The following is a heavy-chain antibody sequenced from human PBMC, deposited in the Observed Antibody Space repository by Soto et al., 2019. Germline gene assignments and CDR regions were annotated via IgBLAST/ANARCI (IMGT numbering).Heavy chain of an antibody. CDR3: ARAADGYPIPYFDY. CDR2: IIPILGIA. D-gene: IGHD5-12*01. CDR1: GGTFSSYT. V-gene: IGHV1-69*02. J-gene: IGHJ4*02. Sequence: QVQLVQSGAEVKKPGSSVKVSCKASGGTFSSYTISWVRQAPGQGLEWMGRIIPILGIANYAQKFQGRVTITADKSTSTAYMELSSLRSEDTAVYYCARAADGYPIPYFDYWGQGTLVTVSS.